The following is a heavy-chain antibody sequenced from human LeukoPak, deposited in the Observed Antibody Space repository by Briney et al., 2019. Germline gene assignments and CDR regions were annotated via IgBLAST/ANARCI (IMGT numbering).Heavy chain of an antibody. Sequence: GGSLRLSCAASGFTFSSYSMNWVRQAPGKGPEWVSYISSSSSTIYYADSVKGRFTISRDNAKNSLYLQMNSLRAEDTAVYYCARGKSGSYRARDYWGQGTLVTVSS. J-gene: IGHJ4*02. V-gene: IGHV3-48*01. CDR2: ISSSSSTI. D-gene: IGHD1-26*01. CDR1: GFTFSSYS. CDR3: ARGKSGSYRARDY.